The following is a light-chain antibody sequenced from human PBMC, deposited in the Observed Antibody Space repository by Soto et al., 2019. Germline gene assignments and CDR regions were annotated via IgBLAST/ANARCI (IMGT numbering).Light chain of an antibody. CDR3: QHYDNSPWT. V-gene: IGKV3-20*01. CDR1: QSVRSGY. CDR2: GAS. Sequence: EIVLTQSPGTLSLSPGERATLSCRASQSVRSGYLAWYQQKPGQAPRLLIYGASSRATGIPDRFSGSGSGTNFTLTISRLEPEDFAVYYCQHYDNSPWTFGQGNKVEIK. J-gene: IGKJ1*01.